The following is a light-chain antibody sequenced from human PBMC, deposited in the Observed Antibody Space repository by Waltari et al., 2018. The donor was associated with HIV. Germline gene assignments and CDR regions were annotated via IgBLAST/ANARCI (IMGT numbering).Light chain of an antibody. V-gene: IGKV3-20*01. J-gene: IGKJ2*01. CDR2: GAS. CDR1: QSVASNF. Sequence: EIVLTQSPGTLSLSPGERATLSCRASQSVASNFLAWYQQKPGQAPRLLIYGASSRATGIPDRFSGSGSGTDFTLTIGRLDPEDFAVYYCQQYGSSPYTFGQGTKLEIK. CDR3: QQYGSSPYT.